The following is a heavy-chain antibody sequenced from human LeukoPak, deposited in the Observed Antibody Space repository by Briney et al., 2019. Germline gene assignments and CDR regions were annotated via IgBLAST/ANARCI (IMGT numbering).Heavy chain of an antibody. J-gene: IGHJ4*02. Sequence: GASVTVSCTASGYTFNNHDINWVRQATGQGLEWLGRMNPNSGNAGYAQKLQGRVTMTWDSSTNTAYLEVTALRSDDTAVYYCAKSSGDYFFDYWGQGTLVTVSS. V-gene: IGHV1-8*01. CDR1: GYTFNNHD. CDR3: AKSSGDYFFDY. CDR2: MNPNSGNA. D-gene: IGHD3-22*01.